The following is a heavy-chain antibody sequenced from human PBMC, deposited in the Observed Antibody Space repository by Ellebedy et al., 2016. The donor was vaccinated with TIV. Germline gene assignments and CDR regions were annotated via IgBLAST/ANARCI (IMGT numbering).Heavy chain of an antibody. Sequence: SETLSLXXTVSGGSISSSSYYWGWIRQPPGKGLEWIGEINHSGSTNYNPSLKSRVTISVDTSKNQFSLKLSSVTAADTAVYYCARHRIGYCSGGSCYGGWFDPWGQGTLVTVSS. CDR1: GGSISSSSYY. V-gene: IGHV4-39*01. CDR2: INHSGST. CDR3: ARHRIGYCSGGSCYGGWFDP. D-gene: IGHD2-15*01. J-gene: IGHJ5*02.